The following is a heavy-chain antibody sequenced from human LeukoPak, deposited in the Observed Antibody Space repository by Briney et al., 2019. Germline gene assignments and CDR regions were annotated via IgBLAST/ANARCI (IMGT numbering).Heavy chain of an antibody. V-gene: IGHV4-4*07. J-gene: IGHJ5*02. CDR2: IYSSGSTSGST. CDR1: GGSISSYD. Sequence: KPSETLSLTCTVSGGSISSYDWSWIRQPAGKGLEWIGRIYSSGSTSGSTNYNPSLKSRVTMSLDTSKNQFSLKLSSVTAADTAVYYCARGSPRGSSSRFDPWGQGTLVTVSP. D-gene: IGHD6-6*01. CDR3: ARGSPRGSSSRFDP.